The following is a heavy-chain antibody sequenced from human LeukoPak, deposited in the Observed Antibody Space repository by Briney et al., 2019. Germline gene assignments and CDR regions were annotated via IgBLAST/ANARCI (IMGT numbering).Heavy chain of an antibody. CDR1: GFTFSGSS. Sequence: PGGSLRLSCAASGFTFSGSSMHWVRQASGKGLEWVGRIRSEAKNYATVYAASVKGRFTISRDDSKNTAYLQMNSLRTEDTAVYYCAAYCSATSCHGEWGQGTLVTVSS. J-gene: IGHJ4*02. CDR2: IRSEAKNYAT. D-gene: IGHD2-2*01. CDR3: AAYCSATSCHGE. V-gene: IGHV3-73*01.